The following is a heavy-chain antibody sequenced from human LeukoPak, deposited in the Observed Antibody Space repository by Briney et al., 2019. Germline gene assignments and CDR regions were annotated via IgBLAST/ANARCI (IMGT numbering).Heavy chain of an antibody. Sequence: GGSLRLSCAASGFTFSSHGMHWVRQAPGKGLEWVAVIWYDGSKRYYADSVKGRFTISRDDSKNSLYLQMNSLRDEDTAVYYCARDPASSFDYWGQGTLVTVSS. J-gene: IGHJ4*02. D-gene: IGHD2-15*01. CDR2: IWYDGSKR. CDR1: GFTFSSHG. CDR3: ARDPASSFDY. V-gene: IGHV3-33*01.